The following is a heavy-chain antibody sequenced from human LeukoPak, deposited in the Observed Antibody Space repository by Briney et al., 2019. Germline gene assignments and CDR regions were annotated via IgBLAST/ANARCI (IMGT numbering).Heavy chain of an antibody. Sequence: ASVTVSCKASGYTLAGYYMHWLRQAPGQGLEWMGWINPNSGGTNYAQKFQGRVTMTRDTSISTAYMELSRLRADDTAVYYCARVLSCSSTSCYPLPYYYYGMDVWGQGTTVTVSS. J-gene: IGHJ6*02. CDR1: GYTLAGYY. CDR2: INPNSGGT. V-gene: IGHV1-2*02. CDR3: ARVLSCSSTSCYPLPYYYYGMDV. D-gene: IGHD2-2*01.